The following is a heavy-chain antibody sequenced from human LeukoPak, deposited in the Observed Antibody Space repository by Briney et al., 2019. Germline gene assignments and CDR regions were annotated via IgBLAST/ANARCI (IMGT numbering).Heavy chain of an antibody. CDR3: ARDRSGSDPFDY. CDR1: GFTFTSYA. V-gene: IGHV3-30*04. Sequence: RPPRLSCASSGFTFTSYAMHSVLQAPAKGLEWVAVISYDGSNKYYADSVKGRFTISRDNSKNTLYLQMNSLSAEDTAVYYCARDRSGSDPFDYWGQGTLVTVYS. J-gene: IGHJ4*02. CDR2: ISYDGSNK. D-gene: IGHD3-10*01.